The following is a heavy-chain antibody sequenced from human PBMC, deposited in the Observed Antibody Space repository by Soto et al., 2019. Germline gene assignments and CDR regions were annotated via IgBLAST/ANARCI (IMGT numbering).Heavy chain of an antibody. CDR2: IHHSGST. Sequence: QLQLQESGSGLVQPAQTLSLACAVSGASLSSGSYSWSWIRQPPGKGLEWIGYIHHSGSTYYNPSLKSRVTISEDRSKNQFSLSLSSVTAADTAVYFCSRVRXRQSDYFDYWGQGTLVTVSS. CDR1: GASLSSGSYS. J-gene: IGHJ4*02. CDR3: SRVRXRQSDYFDY. V-gene: IGHV4-30-2*01.